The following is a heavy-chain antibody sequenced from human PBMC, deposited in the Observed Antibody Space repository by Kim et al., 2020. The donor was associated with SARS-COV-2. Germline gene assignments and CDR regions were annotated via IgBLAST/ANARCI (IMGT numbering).Heavy chain of an antibody. CDR1: GGTFSSYA. J-gene: IGHJ6*02. CDR2: IIPILGIA. Sequence: SVKVSCKASGGTFSSYAISWVRQAPGQGLEWMGRIIPILGIANYAQKFQGRVTITADKSTSTAYMELSSLRSEETAVYYCTRAHCSGGSCYSGYYYYYGMEVWGQGNTVTVSS. D-gene: IGHD2-15*01. CDR3: TRAHCSGGSCYSGYYYYYGMEV. V-gene: IGHV1-69*04.